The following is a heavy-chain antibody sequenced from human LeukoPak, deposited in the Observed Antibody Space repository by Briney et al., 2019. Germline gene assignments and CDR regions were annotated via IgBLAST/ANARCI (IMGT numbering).Heavy chain of an antibody. CDR2: INPNSGGT. J-gene: IGHJ5*02. CDR1: GYTFTGYY. V-gene: IGHV1-2*02. Sequence: ASVKVSCKASGYTFTGYYMHWVRQAPGQGLEWMGWINPNSGGTNYAQKFQGRVTMTRDTSISTAYMELSRLRSDDTAVYYCARVYSSSSEARSAPWDEGSLATVSS. D-gene: IGHD6-6*01. CDR3: ARVYSSSSEARSAP.